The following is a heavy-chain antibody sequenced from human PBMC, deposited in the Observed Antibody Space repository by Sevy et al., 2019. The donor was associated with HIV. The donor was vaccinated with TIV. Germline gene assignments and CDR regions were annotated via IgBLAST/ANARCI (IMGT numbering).Heavy chain of an antibody. CDR2: ISSSDPTNVNTI. J-gene: IGHJ2*01. D-gene: IGHD3-10*01. Sequence: GGCLRLSCAASGFTFSDFYMTWIRQTPGRGLEWLSYISSSDPTNVNTIYYAVSVKGRFTISRDNAKKDLYLQMNSLRAEYKAVYYCAREGSLRYLDLWGRGTLVTVSS. CDR3: AREGSLRYLDL. CDR1: GFTFSDFY. V-gene: IGHV3-11*01.